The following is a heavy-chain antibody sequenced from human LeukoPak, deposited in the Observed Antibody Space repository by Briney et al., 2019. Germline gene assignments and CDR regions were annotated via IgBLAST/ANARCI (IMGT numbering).Heavy chain of an antibody. Sequence: ASVKVSCKASGYTFTSYYMHWVRQAPGQGLEWMGWMNPNSGNTGYAQKFQGRVTMTRNTSISTAYMELSSLRSEDTAVYYCARDIVVVVAATARGAFDIWGQGTMVTVSS. V-gene: IGHV1-8*02. CDR3: ARDIVVVVAATARGAFDI. D-gene: IGHD2-15*01. CDR1: GYTFTSYY. CDR2: MNPNSGNT. J-gene: IGHJ3*02.